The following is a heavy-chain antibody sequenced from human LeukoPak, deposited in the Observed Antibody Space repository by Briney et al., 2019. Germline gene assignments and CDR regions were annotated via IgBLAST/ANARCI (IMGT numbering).Heavy chain of an antibody. D-gene: IGHD2-2*01. CDR1: GGSISSGGYY. CDR2: IYYSGST. Sequence: SETLSLTCTVSGGSISSGGYYWSWIRQHPGKGLEWIGYIYYSGSTHYNPSLKSRVTISVDTSKNQFSLKLSSVTAADTAVYYCARVYLGYCSSTSCYQGWFDPWGQGTLVTVSS. V-gene: IGHV4-31*03. CDR3: ARVYLGYCSSTSCYQGWFDP. J-gene: IGHJ5*02.